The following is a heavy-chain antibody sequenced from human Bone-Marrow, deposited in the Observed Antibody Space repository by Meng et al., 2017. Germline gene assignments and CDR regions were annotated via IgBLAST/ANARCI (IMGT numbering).Heavy chain of an antibody. CDR2: IYHDGST. J-gene: IGHJ5*02. CDR1: GASISSSHW. Sequence: VQLPESGPGLVKPSGTLSLTCAVSGASISSSHWWGWVRQPPGKGLEWIGEIYHDGSTNYTPSLKSRVTISVDKSKNQFSLKLSSVTAADTAVYYCARAAYDIWSGYAPWGQGSLVTVSS. CDR3: ARAAYDIWSGYAP. V-gene: IGHV4-4*02. D-gene: IGHD3-3*01.